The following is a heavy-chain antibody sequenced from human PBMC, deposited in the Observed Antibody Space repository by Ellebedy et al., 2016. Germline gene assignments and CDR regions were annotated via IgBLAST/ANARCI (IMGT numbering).Heavy chain of an antibody. CDR2: IGTTGVST. CDR3: ARGVGSGWFDP. J-gene: IGHJ5*02. V-gene: IGHV3-23*01. Sequence: ETLSLTCAASGFTFSSYGMHWVRQAPGKGLEWVSAIGTTGVSTYYADSVKGRFTISRDNSKNTLYLQMNSLRAEDTAVYYCARGVGSGWFDPWGQGTLVTVSS. D-gene: IGHD2-15*01. CDR1: GFTFSSYG.